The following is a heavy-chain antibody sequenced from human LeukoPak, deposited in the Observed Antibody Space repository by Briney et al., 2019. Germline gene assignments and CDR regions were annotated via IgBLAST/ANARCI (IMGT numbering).Heavy chain of an antibody. CDR1: GGSFSSSSYY. CDR2: IYCSGSA. Sequence: TSETLSLTCTVSGGSFSSSSYYWGWIRQPPGKGLEWIGSIYCSGSAYYNPSLKSRVTISVDTSKNQFSLKLSSVTAADTAVYYCARVDARVGYYDSRGYFDYWGQGTLVTVSS. CDR3: ARVDARVGYYDSRGYFDY. J-gene: IGHJ4*02. V-gene: IGHV4-39*07. D-gene: IGHD3-22*01.